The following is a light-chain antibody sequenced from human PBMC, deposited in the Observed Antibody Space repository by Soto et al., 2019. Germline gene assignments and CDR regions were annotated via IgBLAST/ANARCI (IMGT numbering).Light chain of an antibody. CDR2: LERSGSY. Sequence: QSVLTQSSSASASLGSSVKLTCTLSSRHITYIIAWHQQQPGTAPRYLMKLERSGSYNKGSGVPDRFSGSSSGADRYLTISHLQSEDEADYYCETWDSNTRVFGTGTKVTVL. V-gene: IGLV4-60*03. CDR3: ETWDSNTRV. CDR1: SRHITYI. J-gene: IGLJ1*01.